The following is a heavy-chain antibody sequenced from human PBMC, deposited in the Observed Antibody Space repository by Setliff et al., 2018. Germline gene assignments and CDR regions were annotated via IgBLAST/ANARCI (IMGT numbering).Heavy chain of an antibody. Sequence: SVKVSCKASGGTFSGYAISWVRQAPGQGLEWMGGIIPIFGTANYAQKFQGRVTITADESTSPAYMELSSLRSEDTAVYYCARDMIVDFIRGGGWFDPWGQGTLVTVSS. CDR1: GGTFSGYA. CDR2: IIPIFGTA. CDR3: ARDMIVDFIRGGGWFDP. V-gene: IGHV1-69*13. J-gene: IGHJ5*02. D-gene: IGHD3-22*01.